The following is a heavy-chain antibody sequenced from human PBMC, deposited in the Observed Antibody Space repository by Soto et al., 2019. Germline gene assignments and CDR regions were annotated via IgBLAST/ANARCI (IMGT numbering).Heavy chain of an antibody. CDR3: AKMILDYDFWSGYYTGFDY. Sequence: GSLRLSCAASGFTFSSYAMSWVRQAPGKGLEWVSAISGSGGSTYYADSVKGRFTISRDNSKNTLYLQMNSLRAEDTAVYYCAKMILDYDFWSGYYTGFDYWGQGTLVTVSS. CDR2: ISGSGGST. V-gene: IGHV3-23*01. CDR1: GFTFSSYA. J-gene: IGHJ4*02. D-gene: IGHD3-3*01.